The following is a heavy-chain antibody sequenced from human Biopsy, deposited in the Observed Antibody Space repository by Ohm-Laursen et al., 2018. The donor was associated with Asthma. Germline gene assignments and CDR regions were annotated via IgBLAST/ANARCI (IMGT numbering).Heavy chain of an antibody. J-gene: IGHJ4*02. Sequence: ASVKVSCKASGYTFTNYSMHWVRQAPGQGLEWMGRINPSGGSTSYAQKFQGRVTMTRDTSTSTVYMELSSLRSEDTAVYYCARAEALIVGATMGYWGQGTLVTVSS. CDR2: INPSGGST. CDR1: GYTFTNYS. V-gene: IGHV1-46*01. D-gene: IGHD1-26*01. CDR3: ARAEALIVGATMGY.